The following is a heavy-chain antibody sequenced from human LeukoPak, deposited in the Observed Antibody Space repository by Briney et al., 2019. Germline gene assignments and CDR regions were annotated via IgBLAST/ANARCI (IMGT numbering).Heavy chain of an antibody. Sequence: GSSVKVSCKASGGTFSSYAISWVRQAPGQGLEWMGRIIPIFGIANYAQKFQGRVTITTDESTSTAYMELSSLRSEDTAVYYCARGPYDILTGPKFDPWGQGTLVTVSS. CDR3: ARGPYDILTGPKFDP. CDR2: IIPIFGIA. CDR1: GGTFSSYA. J-gene: IGHJ5*02. D-gene: IGHD3-9*01. V-gene: IGHV1-69*05.